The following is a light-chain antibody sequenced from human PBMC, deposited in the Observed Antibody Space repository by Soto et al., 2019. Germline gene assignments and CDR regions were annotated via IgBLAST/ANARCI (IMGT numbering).Light chain of an antibody. CDR3: AAWDDSLNGVV. J-gene: IGLJ2*01. CDR2: SNN. Sequence: QSVLTQPPSASGTPGQRVTISCSGTRSNIGSNTLNWYQQLPGTAPKLPIYSNNQRPSGVPDRFSGSKSGTSASLAISGLQSEDEADYYCAAWDDSLNGVVFGGGTKLTVL. V-gene: IGLV1-44*01. CDR1: RSNIGSNT.